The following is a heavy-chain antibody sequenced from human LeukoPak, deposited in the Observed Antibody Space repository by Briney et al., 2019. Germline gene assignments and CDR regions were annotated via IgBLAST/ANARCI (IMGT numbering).Heavy chain of an antibody. D-gene: IGHD3-9*01. CDR3: ARDRLPRFGLTGPFYYFDY. V-gene: IGHV1-46*01. Sequence: GASVKVSCKASGYTFTSYYMHWVRQAPGQGLEWMGIINPSGGSTSYAQKFQGRVTMTRDTSTSTAYMELSRLRSDDTAVYYCARDRLPRFGLTGPFYYFDYWGQGTLVTVSS. CDR2: INPSGGST. CDR1: GYTFTSYY. J-gene: IGHJ4*02.